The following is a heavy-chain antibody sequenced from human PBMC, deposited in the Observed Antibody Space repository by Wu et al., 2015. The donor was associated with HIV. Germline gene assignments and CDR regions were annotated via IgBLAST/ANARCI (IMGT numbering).Heavy chain of an antibody. CDR2: ISAYSGNT. CDR1: GYTFTSYG. J-gene: IGHJ6*02. D-gene: IGHD3-22*01. Sequence: QVQLVQSGAEVKKPGASVKVSCKASGYTFTSYGISWVRQAPGQGLEWMGWISAYSGNTNYAQKLQGRVTMTTDTSTSTAYMELRSLRSDDTAVYYCAREWSVPYYYDSSGYPTGTYGMDVWGQGTTVTVSS. V-gene: IGHV1-18*01. CDR3: AREWSVPYYYDSSGYPTGTYGMDV.